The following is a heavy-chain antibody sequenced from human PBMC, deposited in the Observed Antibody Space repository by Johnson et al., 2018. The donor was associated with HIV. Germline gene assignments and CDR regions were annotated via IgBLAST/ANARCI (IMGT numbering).Heavy chain of an antibody. CDR2: ISSSGST. J-gene: IGHJ3*02. D-gene: IGHD6-13*01. CDR3: AREGQQLLPPFDAFDI. V-gene: IGHV3-11*01. CDR1: GFTFSDYY. Sequence: QVQLVESGGGLVKPGGSLRLSCAASGFTFSDYYMSWIRQAPGKGLEWVSYISSSGSTYYADSVKGRFTISRDNSKNTLYLQMNSLRAEDTAVYYCAREGQQLLPPFDAFDIWGQGTMVTVSS.